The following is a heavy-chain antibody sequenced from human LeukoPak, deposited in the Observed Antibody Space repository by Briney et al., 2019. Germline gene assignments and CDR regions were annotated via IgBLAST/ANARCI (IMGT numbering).Heavy chain of an antibody. J-gene: IGHJ4*02. V-gene: IGHV6-1*01. CDR1: GDSVPSNGAA. D-gene: IGHD7-27*01. CDR2: TYYRSKWYS. CDR3: ARERSWGSLYY. Sequence: SQTLSLTCAISGDSVPSNGAAWNWSRQSPSRGLEWLGRTYYRSKWYSDYSVSVKSRITINPDTSKDQVSLQLNSVTPEDTAVYYCARERSWGSLYYWGQGILVTVSS.